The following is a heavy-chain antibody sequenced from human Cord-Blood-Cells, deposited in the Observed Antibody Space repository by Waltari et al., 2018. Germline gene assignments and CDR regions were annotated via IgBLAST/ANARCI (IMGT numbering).Heavy chain of an antibody. V-gene: IGHV3-23*04. D-gene: IGHD1-26*01. CDR1: AFTFSSYA. CDR3: AKDSAGATDY. CDR2: IRGSGGST. Sequence: EVQLVEPRGGFVHPGRSLRLSCAASAFTFSSYAMSWVRQAPGKGLEWVSAIRGSGGSTYYADSVKGRFTISRDNSKNTLYLQMNSLRAEDTAVYYCAKDSAGATDYWGQGTLVTVSS. J-gene: IGHJ4*02.